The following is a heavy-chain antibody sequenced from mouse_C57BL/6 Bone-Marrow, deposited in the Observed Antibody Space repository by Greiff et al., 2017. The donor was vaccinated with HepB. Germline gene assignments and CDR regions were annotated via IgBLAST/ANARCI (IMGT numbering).Heavy chain of an antibody. CDR1: GFTFSSYG. Sequence: EVKLVESGGDLVKPGGSLKLSCAASGFTFSSYGMSWVRQTPDKRLEWVATISSGGSYTYYPDSVKGRFTISRDNAKNTLYLQMSSLTSEDTAMYYCARLSIYYDYDEGYAMDYWGQGTSVTVSS. V-gene: IGHV5-6*01. CDR2: ISSGGSYT. CDR3: ARLSIYYDYDEGYAMDY. J-gene: IGHJ4*01. D-gene: IGHD2-4*01.